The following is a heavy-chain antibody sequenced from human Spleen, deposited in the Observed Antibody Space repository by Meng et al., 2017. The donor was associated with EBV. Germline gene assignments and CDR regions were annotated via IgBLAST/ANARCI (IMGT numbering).Heavy chain of an antibody. D-gene: IGHD2-2*01. J-gene: IGHJ4*02. CDR3: ARIPVDVVVPAAIYFDY. V-gene: IGHV4-30-4*08. CDR1: GGSIRSGGYY. CDR2: IYYSGST. Sequence: QVQLQGSGPGVVKPSQTLSLTCPVFGGSIRSGGYYWSWIRQPPGKGLEWIGYIYYSGSTFYNPSLKSRVTISVDTSKKQFSLRLSSVTAADTAVYYCARIPVDVVVPAAIYFDYWGQGTLVTVSS.